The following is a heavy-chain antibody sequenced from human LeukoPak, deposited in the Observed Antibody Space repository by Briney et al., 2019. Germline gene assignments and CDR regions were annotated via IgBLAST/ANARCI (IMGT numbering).Heavy chain of an antibody. D-gene: IGHD2-21*01. CDR2: ISSSSTTI. Sequence: GGSLRLPCAASGFTFSSYSMMWVRQAPGKGLEWVSYISSSSTTIHYADSVKGRFTISRDNFEYTLYLQMNSLRTEDSAVYYCAREVIRPYFDYWGQGTLVTVSS. V-gene: IGHV3-48*01. J-gene: IGHJ4*02. CDR3: AREVIRPYFDY. CDR1: GFTFSSYS.